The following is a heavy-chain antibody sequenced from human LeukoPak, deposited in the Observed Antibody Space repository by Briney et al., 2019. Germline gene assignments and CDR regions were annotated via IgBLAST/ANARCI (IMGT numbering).Heavy chain of an antibody. Sequence: ASVKVSCKASGYTFTGYYMHWVRQAPGQGLEWMGIIKPSGGSTSYAQKFQGRVTMTRDTSTSTVYMELSSLRSEDTAVYYCASGDYVFDRSDYWGQGTLVTVSS. J-gene: IGHJ4*02. CDR3: ASGDYVFDRSDY. V-gene: IGHV1-46*01. CDR1: GYTFTGYY. CDR2: IKPSGGST. D-gene: IGHD4-17*01.